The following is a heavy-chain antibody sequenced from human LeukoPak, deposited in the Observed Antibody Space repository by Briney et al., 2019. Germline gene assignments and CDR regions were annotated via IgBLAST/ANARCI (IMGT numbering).Heavy chain of an antibody. V-gene: IGHV5-51*01. J-gene: IGHJ6*03. Sequence: PGESLKISCKGSGYSFTSYWIGWVRQMPGKGLEWMGIIYPGDSDTRYSPSFQGQVTISADKSISIAYLQWSSLKASDTAMYYCARQNFWSGYYTPPYYYYYMDVWGKGTTVTVSS. CDR2: IYPGDSDT. D-gene: IGHD3-3*01. CDR3: ARQNFWSGYYTPPYYYYYMDV. CDR1: GYSFTSYW.